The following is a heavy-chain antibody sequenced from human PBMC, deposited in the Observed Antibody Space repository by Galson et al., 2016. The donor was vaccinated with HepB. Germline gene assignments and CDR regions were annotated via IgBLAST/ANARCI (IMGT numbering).Heavy chain of an antibody. CDR3: AKDLTENLLWFGGATFDY. D-gene: IGHD3-10*01. V-gene: IGHV3-30*18. CDR2: ISYDGTKK. Sequence: CAASGFTFSSYGVHWVRQAPGKGLEWVAVISYDGTKKYYADSVKGRFTISRDNSKNTLYLQMNSLRAEDTAVYYCAKDLTENLLWFGGATFDYWGQGTLVTVSS. J-gene: IGHJ4*02. CDR1: GFTFSSYG.